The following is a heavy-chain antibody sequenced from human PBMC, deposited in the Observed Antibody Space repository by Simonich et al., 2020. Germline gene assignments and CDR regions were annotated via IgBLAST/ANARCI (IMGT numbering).Heavy chain of an antibody. J-gene: IGHJ4*02. Sequence: QVQLQESGPGLVKPSETLSLTCTVSGGSISSYYWSWIRQPPGKGLEWIGYIYYRGSTNYTPSLQSRVTISVDTSKNQFSLKLSSVTAADTAVYYCARLPDYWGQGTLVTVSS. V-gene: IGHV4-59*08. CDR2: IYYRGST. CDR1: GGSISSYY. CDR3: ARLPDY.